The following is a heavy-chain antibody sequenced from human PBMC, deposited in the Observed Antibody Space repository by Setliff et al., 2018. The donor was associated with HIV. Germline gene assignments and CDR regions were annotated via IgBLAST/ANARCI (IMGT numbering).Heavy chain of an antibody. V-gene: IGHV4-61*10. CDR3: ARGGNSRAAWFDS. D-gene: IGHD5-12*01. CDR1: GGSISSGSHF. CDR2: IHYTGSN. J-gene: IGHJ5*01. Sequence: PSETLSLTCSVSGGSISSGSHFWGWIRQPAGKGLEWIGYIHYTGSNFYNPSLTDRLTLSVDTSDNQFSLKLTSVTAADTAVYYCARGGNSRAAWFDSWGQGTLVTVSS.